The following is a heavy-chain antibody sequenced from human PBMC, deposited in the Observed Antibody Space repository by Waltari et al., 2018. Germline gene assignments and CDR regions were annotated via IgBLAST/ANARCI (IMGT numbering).Heavy chain of an antibody. Sequence: QVQLVQSGAEVKKPGSSVKVSCKASGGTFSSYAISWVRQAPGHGLEWMGGIIPIFGTANYAQKFQGRVTITADESTSTAYMELSSLRSEDTAVYYCARGARSHDFWSGYYYYYYMDVWGKGTTVTVSS. V-gene: IGHV1-69*12. CDR1: GGTFSSYA. CDR2: IIPIFGTA. D-gene: IGHD3-3*01. CDR3: ARGARSHDFWSGYYYYYYMDV. J-gene: IGHJ6*03.